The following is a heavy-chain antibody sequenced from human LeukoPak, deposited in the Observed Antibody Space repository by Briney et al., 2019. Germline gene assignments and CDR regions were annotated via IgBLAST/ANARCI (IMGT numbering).Heavy chain of an antibody. D-gene: IGHD3-16*01. J-gene: IGHJ6*02. CDR3: ARGGGLDV. V-gene: IGHV3-7*03. Sequence: HSGGSLRLSCAASGFTFSSYWMNWARQAPGKGLEWVASINHNGNVNYYVDSVKGRSTISRDNAKNSLYLQMSNLRAEDTAVYFCARGGGLDVWGQGATVTVSS. CDR2: INHNGNVN. CDR1: GFTFSSYW.